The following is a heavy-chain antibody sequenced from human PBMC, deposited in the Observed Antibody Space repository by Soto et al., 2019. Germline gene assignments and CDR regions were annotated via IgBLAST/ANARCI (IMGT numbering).Heavy chain of an antibody. CDR2: ISSSSSTI. Sequence: EVQLVESGGGLVQPGGSLRLSCAASGFTFSSYSVNWVRQAPGKGLEWVSYISSSSSTIYYADSVKGRFTISRDNAKNSLYLQMNSLRDEDTAVYYCARDRQSSSWYYFDYRGQGTLVTVSS. D-gene: IGHD6-13*01. CDR3: ARDRQSSSWYYFDY. J-gene: IGHJ4*02. CDR1: GFTFSSYS. V-gene: IGHV3-48*02.